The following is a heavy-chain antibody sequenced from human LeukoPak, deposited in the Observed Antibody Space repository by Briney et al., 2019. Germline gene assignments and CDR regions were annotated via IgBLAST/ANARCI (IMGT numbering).Heavy chain of an antibody. V-gene: IGHV3-7*03. Sequence: GGSLRLSCAASEFAFSTYNMNWVRQVPGRGPEWVANVNRDGSETYYLDSVKGRFTISKDNAKNSLYLQMNSLRAEDTALYHCARNNGMDVWGQGTTVIVSS. J-gene: IGHJ6*02. CDR3: ARNNGMDV. CDR1: EFAFSTYN. CDR2: VNRDGSET.